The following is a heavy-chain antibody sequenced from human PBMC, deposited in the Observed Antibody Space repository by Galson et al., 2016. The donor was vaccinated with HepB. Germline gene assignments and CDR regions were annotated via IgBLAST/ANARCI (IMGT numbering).Heavy chain of an antibody. CDR1: GFTFSSFA. J-gene: IGHJ6*03. Sequence: SLRLSCAASGFTFSSFAMAWGRQAPGNGLEWGSAINGDSGYTYYADSVKGRFTISRDNSQNTLYLQMNSLRAEDTAVYYCAKDLGDRFITVYYYMDVWGKGTTVTVSS. CDR2: INGDSGYT. CDR3: AKDLGDRFITVYYYMDV. V-gene: IGHV3-23*01. D-gene: IGHD1-20*01.